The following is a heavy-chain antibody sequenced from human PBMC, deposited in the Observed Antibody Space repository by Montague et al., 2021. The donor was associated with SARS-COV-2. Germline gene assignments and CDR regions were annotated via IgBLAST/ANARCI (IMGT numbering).Heavy chain of an antibody. J-gene: IGHJ3*02. V-gene: IGHV4-59*01. CDR1: GGSISSYY. CDR3: ARGSGWMGNAFDI. CDR2: IYHSGST. D-gene: IGHD6-19*01. Sequence: SETLSLTCTVSGGSISSYYWSWIRQPPGKGLEWIGYIYHSGSTNYKPSLKSRVTISVDTSKNQFSLKLSSVTAADTAVYYCARGSGWMGNAFDIWGQGTMVTVSS.